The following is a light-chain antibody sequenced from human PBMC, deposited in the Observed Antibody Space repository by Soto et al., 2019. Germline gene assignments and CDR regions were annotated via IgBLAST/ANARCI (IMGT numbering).Light chain of an antibody. CDR2: GAS. CDR3: QQYGSSPGT. J-gene: IGKJ1*01. CDR1: QSVSSSY. Sequence: EIVLTQSPGTLSLSPGERATLSCRASQSVSSSYLAWYLQKPGQAPILLIYGASTRATGIPGRFSGSGSGTDFILTISRLEPEDFAVYYCQQYGSSPGTFGQGTKVEIK. V-gene: IGKV3-20*01.